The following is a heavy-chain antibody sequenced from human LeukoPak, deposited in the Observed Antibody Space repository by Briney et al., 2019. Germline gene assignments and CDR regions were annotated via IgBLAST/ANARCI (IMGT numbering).Heavy chain of an antibody. V-gene: IGHV3-49*04. CDR2: IRSKAYGGTT. Sequence: PGGSLRLSCTASGFTFGDYAMSWVRQAPGKGLEWVGFIRSKAYGGTTEYAASVKGRFTISRDDSKSIAYLQMNSLKTEDTAVYYCTRENSSGWYPNYFDYRGQGTLVTVSS. CDR3: TRENSSGWYPNYFDY. D-gene: IGHD6-19*01. J-gene: IGHJ4*02. CDR1: GFTFGDYA.